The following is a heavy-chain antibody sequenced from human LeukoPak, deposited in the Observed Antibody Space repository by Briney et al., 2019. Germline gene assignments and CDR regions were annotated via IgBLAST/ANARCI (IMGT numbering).Heavy chain of an antibody. CDR3: ARMVRWFGEIYY. CDR1: GGSISSITSLTYY. V-gene: IGHV4-39*01. D-gene: IGHD3-10*01. Sequence: SETLSLTRIVSGGSISSITSLTYYWNWIRRSPGTGLEWIGSVHYSGSTYYNPSLKSRVTISADTSKNQFSLKLSSVTAADTAVYYCARMVRWFGEIYYWGQGTLVTVSS. CDR2: VHYSGST. J-gene: IGHJ4*02.